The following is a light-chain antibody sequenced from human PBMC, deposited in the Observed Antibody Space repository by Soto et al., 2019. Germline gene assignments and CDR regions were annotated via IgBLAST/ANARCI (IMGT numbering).Light chain of an antibody. Sequence: DIQMTQSPATLSASVGDRVTITCRASQSIGSWLAWYQQKPGKVPKLLIDDASSLESGVPSRFSGSGSGTEFTLTISSLQPDDFATYYCQQYNTYPWTFGQGTKVGVK. CDR3: QQYNTYPWT. CDR1: QSIGSW. CDR2: DAS. V-gene: IGKV1-5*01. J-gene: IGKJ1*01.